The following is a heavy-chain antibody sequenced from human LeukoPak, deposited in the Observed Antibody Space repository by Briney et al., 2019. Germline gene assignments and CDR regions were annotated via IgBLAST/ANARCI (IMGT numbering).Heavy chain of an antibody. D-gene: IGHD3-16*01. J-gene: IGHJ4*02. CDR1: GFTVSYNY. Sequence: GGSLRLSCAASGFTVSYNYMSWVRQAPGKGLEWVSVIFGGGSTYYADSVKGRFTISRDNSKNMLYLQMNSQRVEDTAVYYCASDVGDPQYWGQGTLVTVTS. CDR3: ASDVGDPQY. V-gene: IGHV3-66*01. CDR2: IFGGGST.